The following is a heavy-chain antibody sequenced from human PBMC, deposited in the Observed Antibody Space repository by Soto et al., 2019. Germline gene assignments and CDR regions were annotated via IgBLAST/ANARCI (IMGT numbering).Heavy chain of an antibody. CDR1: GGSISSGGYS. D-gene: IGHD3-9*01. J-gene: IGHJ2*01. CDR3: ARSTYYDILTGYPYWYFDL. Sequence: QLQLQESGSGLVKPSQTLSLTCAVSGGSISSGGYSWSWIRQPPGKGLEWIGYIYHSGSTYYNPSLKSRVTISVDRSKNQFSLKLSSVTAADTAVYYCARSTYYDILTGYPYWYFDLWGRGTLVTVSS. V-gene: IGHV4-30-2*01. CDR2: IYHSGST.